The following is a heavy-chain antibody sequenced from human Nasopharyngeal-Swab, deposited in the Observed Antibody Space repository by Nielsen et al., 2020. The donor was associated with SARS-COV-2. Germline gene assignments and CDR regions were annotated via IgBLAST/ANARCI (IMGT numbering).Heavy chain of an antibody. J-gene: IGHJ4*02. Sequence: GGSLRLSCAASGFSSSDYYMSWNRQAPGKGLEWVAYISSDRSIYTFYADSVKGRFTISRDTAKNSLSLQMDSLRVEDTAVYFCARVEDNFGDYIDYWGQGTLVAVSS. CDR2: ISSDRSIYT. CDR1: GFSSSDYY. CDR3: ARVEDNFGDYIDY. V-gene: IGHV3-11*06. D-gene: IGHD4-17*01.